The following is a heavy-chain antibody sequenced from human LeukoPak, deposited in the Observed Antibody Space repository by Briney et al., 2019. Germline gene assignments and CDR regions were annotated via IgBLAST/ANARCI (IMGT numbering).Heavy chain of an antibody. J-gene: IGHJ4*02. D-gene: IGHD4-17*01. CDR2: MNPNSGNT. CDR1: GYTFTSYD. Sequence: ASVKVSCKASGYTFTSYDINWVRQAPGQGLEWMGWMNPNSGNTGYAQKFQGRVTITRNTSISTAYMELSSLRSEDTAVYYCARAPLTTVTTLGDYWGQGTLVTVSS. CDR3: ARAPLTTVTTLGDY. V-gene: IGHV1-8*03.